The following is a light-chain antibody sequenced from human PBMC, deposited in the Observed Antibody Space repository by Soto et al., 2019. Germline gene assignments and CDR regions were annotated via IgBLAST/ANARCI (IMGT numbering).Light chain of an antibody. CDR1: QSIRTT. V-gene: IGKV3-15*01. J-gene: IGKJ1*01. CDR3: QQYDSRPHT. CDR2: DAS. Sequence: EIVMTQSPGTLSMSPGERATLSCRASQSIRTTLAWYQLKPGQSPRLLIFDASTTATGIPARFSGTGSGTEFTLTISSLQSEDFAVYYCQQYDSRPHTFGQGTKVEIK.